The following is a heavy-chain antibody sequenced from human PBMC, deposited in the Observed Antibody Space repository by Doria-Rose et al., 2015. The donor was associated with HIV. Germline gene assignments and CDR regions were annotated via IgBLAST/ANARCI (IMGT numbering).Heavy chain of an antibody. V-gene: IGHV4-61*02. CDR2: TYIRGST. D-gene: IGHD1-20*01. Sequence: GTGLEWIGRTYIRGSTDYNPSLQSRVTISVDTSKNQFSLEVNSVTAADTAVYYCARTANWNDGRVDSWGQGTSVIVSS. CDR3: ARTANWNDGRVDS. J-gene: IGHJ4*02.